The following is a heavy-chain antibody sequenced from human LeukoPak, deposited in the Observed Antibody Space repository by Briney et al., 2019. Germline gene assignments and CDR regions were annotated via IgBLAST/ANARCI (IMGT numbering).Heavy chain of an antibody. J-gene: IGHJ4*02. Sequence: GGSLRLSCAASGFTFSSFWMHWVRQAPGKGLVWVSRINSDGSSTSYADSVKGRFTISRENAKNTLYLQMNSLRAEDTAVYYCVRGGSGSRTIPFDYWGQGTLVTVSS. V-gene: IGHV3-74*01. CDR1: GFTFSSFW. CDR2: INSDGSST. D-gene: IGHD3-10*01. CDR3: VRGGSGSRTIPFDY.